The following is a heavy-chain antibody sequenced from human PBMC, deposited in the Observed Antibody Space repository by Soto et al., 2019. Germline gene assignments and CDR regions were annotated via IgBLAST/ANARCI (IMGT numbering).Heavy chain of an antibody. Sequence: GGSLRLSCAASGVTFSSYAMHWVRQAPGKGLEWVGFIWFDGSNTFYAESVKGRFTISRDNSKNTVYLQISALRAEDTAVYYCARDFSMVIVAPGYWGQGTLVTVSS. CDR2: IWFDGSNT. CDR1: GVTFSSYA. J-gene: IGHJ4*02. CDR3: ARDFSMVIVAPGY. V-gene: IGHV3-33*01. D-gene: IGHD5-12*01.